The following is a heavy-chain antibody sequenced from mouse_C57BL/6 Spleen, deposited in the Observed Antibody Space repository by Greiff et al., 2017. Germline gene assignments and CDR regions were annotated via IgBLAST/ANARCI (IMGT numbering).Heavy chain of an antibody. Sequence: EVMLVESGGGLVQPGGSLKLSCAASGFTFSDYYMYWVRQTPEKRLEWVAYISNGGGSTYYPDTVKGRFTISRDNAKNTLYLQMSRLKSEDTAMYYCARQHYGSRSMDYWGQGTSVTVSS. CDR3: ARQHYGSRSMDY. CDR2: ISNGGGST. V-gene: IGHV5-12*01. CDR1: GFTFSDYY. J-gene: IGHJ4*01. D-gene: IGHD1-1*01.